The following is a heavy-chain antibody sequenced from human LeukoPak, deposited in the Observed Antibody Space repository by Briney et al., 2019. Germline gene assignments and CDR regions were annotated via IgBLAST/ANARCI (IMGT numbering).Heavy chain of an antibody. V-gene: IGHV4-59*08. D-gene: IGHD4-17*01. CDR3: AGGTTVTTGSRDQ. Sequence: PSETLSLTCTVSGGSLSSYYWSCLRQPPGKGLEWIGYIYYSGSTNYNPSLKSRVTISVDTSKNQFSLKLSSVAAADTAVYYCAGGTTVTTGSRDQGGRGTLVTVSS. CDR2: IYYSGST. J-gene: IGHJ4*02. CDR1: GGSLSSYY.